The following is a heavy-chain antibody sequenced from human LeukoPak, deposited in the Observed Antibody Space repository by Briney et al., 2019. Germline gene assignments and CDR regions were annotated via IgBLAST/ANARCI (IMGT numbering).Heavy chain of an antibody. CDR2: ISGSGGST. D-gene: IGHD2-15*01. J-gene: IGHJ4*02. CDR3: AEALGYCSGGSCYFDY. CDR1: GFIFYNYA. V-gene: IGHV3-23*01. Sequence: GGSLRLSCAASGFIFYNYAMSWVRQAPGKGLEWVSGISGSGGSTYYAESVKGRFTISRDDSTLYLQMNSLRAEDTAVYYCAEALGYCSGGSCYFDYWGQGTLVTVSS.